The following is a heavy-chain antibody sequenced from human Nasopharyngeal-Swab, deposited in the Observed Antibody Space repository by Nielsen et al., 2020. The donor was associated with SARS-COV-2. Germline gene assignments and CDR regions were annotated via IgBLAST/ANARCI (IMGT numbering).Heavy chain of an antibody. J-gene: IGHJ4*02. Sequence: SETLSLTCTVSGDSISSGSYYWSWIRQPAGKGLEWIGRIYTSGSTNYNPSLKSRVTISVDTSKNQFSLKLSSVTAADTAVYYCARGSRYYYGSGKYYFDYWGQGTLVTVSS. D-gene: IGHD3-10*01. CDR3: ARGSRYYYGSGKYYFDY. CDR2: IYTSGST. V-gene: IGHV4-61*02. CDR1: GDSISSGSYY.